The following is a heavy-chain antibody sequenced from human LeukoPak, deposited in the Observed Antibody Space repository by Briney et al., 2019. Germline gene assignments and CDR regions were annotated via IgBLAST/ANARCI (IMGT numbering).Heavy chain of an antibody. CDR3: ARGPQYCSSTSCQPDYYYGMDV. CDR1: GYTFTSYD. J-gene: IGHJ6*02. CDR2: MNPNSGNT. Sequence: ASVKVSCKASGYTFTSYDINWVRQATGQGLEWMGWMNPNSGNTGYAQKFQGGVTMTRNTSISTAYMELSSLRSEDTAVYYCARGPQYCSSTSCQPDYYYGMDVWGQGTTVTVSS. V-gene: IGHV1-8*01. D-gene: IGHD2-2*01.